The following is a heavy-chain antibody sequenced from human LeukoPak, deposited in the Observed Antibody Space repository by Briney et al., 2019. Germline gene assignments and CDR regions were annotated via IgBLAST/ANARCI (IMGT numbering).Heavy chain of an antibody. Sequence: GASVKVSCKGSVYTFNSYCKCWARQPPAQGFECMVERSAQNGNTNYTQKLQSRVTMTTNTSTTTAYMEPRSRRSDDSAVYYSARDQGHLVTPMIAMIVVIGYWGQGTLVTVSS. CDR2: RSAQNGNT. D-gene: IGHD3-22*01. CDR3: ARDQGHLVTPMIAMIVVIGY. V-gene: IGHV1-18*01. CDR1: VYTFNSYC. J-gene: IGHJ4*02.